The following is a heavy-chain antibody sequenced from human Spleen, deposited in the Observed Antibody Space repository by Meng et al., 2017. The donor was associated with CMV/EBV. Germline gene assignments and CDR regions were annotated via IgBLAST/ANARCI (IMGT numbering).Heavy chain of an antibody. D-gene: IGHD3-3*01. CDR1: GLTFSSYG. Sequence: GESLKISCAASGLTFSSYGMSWVRQAPGRGLEWVSGINWNGDSTDYADSVKGRFTISRDNAKNSLYLQMNSLRAEDTALYQCARGYDFWSGGSYYYYGMDVWGQGTTVTVSS. CDR2: INWNGDST. J-gene: IGHJ6*02. CDR3: ARGYDFWSGGSYYYYGMDV. V-gene: IGHV3-20*01.